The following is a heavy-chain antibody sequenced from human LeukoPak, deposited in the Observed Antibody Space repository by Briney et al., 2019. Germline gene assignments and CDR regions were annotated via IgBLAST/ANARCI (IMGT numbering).Heavy chain of an antibody. Sequence: SVNVSCKASGTTFSSYALTWVRQAPGQGLEWLGRIIPMMGTASYSDKYKGRISISADESTSTAHMELSNLRLEDTAVFYCASRGSSSYYSIDHWGQGTLITVSS. D-gene: IGHD3-22*01. J-gene: IGHJ4*02. CDR1: GTTFSSYA. CDR3: ASRGSSSYYSIDH. V-gene: IGHV1-69*11. CDR2: IIPMMGTA.